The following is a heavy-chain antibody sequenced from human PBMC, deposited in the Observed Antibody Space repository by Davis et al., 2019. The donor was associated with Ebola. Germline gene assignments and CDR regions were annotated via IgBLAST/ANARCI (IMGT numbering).Heavy chain of an antibody. J-gene: IGHJ6*02. CDR2: ISYDGSNK. CDR3: AKEGDIVATIFGGMDV. CDR1: GFTFSRYA. Sequence: GESLKISCAASGFTFSRYAMHWVRQAPGKGLEWVAVISYDGSNKYYADSVKGRFTISRGNSKNTLYLQMNSLRAEDTAVYYCAKEGDIVATIFGGMDVWGQGTTVTVSS. V-gene: IGHV3-30-3*01. D-gene: IGHD5-12*01.